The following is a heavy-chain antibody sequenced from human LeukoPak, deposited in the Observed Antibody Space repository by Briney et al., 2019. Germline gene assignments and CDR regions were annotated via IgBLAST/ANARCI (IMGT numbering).Heavy chain of an antibody. V-gene: IGHV3-23*01. CDR3: AKDEGLEQLSAFDI. Sequence: PGASLRLSCAASGFIFSSYAMSWVRQAPGKGLEWVSAISGSGGSTYYADSVKGRFTISRDNSKNTLYLQMNSLRAEDTAVYYCAKDEGLEQLSAFDIWGQGTMVTVSS. CDR2: ISGSGGST. CDR1: GFIFSSYA. J-gene: IGHJ3*02. D-gene: IGHD6-13*01.